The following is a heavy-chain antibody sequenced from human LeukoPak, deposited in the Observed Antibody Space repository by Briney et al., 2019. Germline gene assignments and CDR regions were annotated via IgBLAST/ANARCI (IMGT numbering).Heavy chain of an antibody. V-gene: IGHV4-38-2*02. D-gene: IGHD4-17*01. CDR3: ARTKKVAYGDYENYFDY. J-gene: IGHJ4*02. CDR2: IYHSGST. Sequence: SETLSLTCTVSAYSIANGYYWGWIRQPPGKGLEWIGNIYHSGSTYYNPSLKTRVSISLDTSKNQISLKLTSVTAADTAVYYCARTKKVAYGDYENYFDYWGQGTLVTVSS. CDR1: AYSIANGYY.